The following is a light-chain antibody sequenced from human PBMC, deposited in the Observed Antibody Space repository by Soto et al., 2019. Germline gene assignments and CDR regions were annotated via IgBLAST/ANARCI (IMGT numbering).Light chain of an antibody. CDR1: QIVVYSSNNKNY. Sequence: DIVLTQSPDSLAASLGERATINWNSSQIVVYSSNNKNYLAWYQQKPGQPPKLLIYWASTRESGVPDRFSGSGSGTDFTLTISSLQAEDVAVYYCQQYYSTPLTFGGGTKVDNK. V-gene: IGKV4-1*01. J-gene: IGKJ4*01. CDR3: QQYYSTPLT. CDR2: WAS.